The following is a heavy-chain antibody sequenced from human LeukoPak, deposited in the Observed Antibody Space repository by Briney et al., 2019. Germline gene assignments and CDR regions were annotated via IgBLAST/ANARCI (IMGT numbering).Heavy chain of an antibody. D-gene: IGHD3-10*01. J-gene: IGHJ4*02. Sequence: SETLSLTCTVSGVSISGYYWSWIRQPPGKGLEWIGYIYYSGSTNYNPSLKSRVAISVDTSKNQFSLKLSSVTAADTAVYYCARHWADYYYGSGSRSHFDYWGQGTLVTVSS. CDR2: IYYSGST. CDR1: GVSISGYY. CDR3: ARHWADYYYGSGSRSHFDY. V-gene: IGHV4-59*08.